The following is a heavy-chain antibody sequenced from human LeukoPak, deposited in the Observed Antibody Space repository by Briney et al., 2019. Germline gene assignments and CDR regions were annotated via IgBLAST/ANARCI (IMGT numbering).Heavy chain of an antibody. CDR2: IYYSGTT. J-gene: IGHJ4*02. Sequence: SETLSLTCTVSGGSITSYYWSWSRQPPGKGLEWIGYIYYSGTTNYNPSLKSRVTISVDTSKNQFSLKLSSVTAADTAVYYCARHFPRSGWDFWGQGTLVTVSS. CDR1: GGSITSYY. V-gene: IGHV4-59*08. D-gene: IGHD6-19*01. CDR3: ARHFPRSGWDF.